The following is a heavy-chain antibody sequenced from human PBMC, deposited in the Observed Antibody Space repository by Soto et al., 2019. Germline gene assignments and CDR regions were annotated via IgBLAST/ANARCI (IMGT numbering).Heavy chain of an antibody. CDR3: ARRTQLAPPDY. D-gene: IGHD6-13*01. CDR2: IIPKSGMA. J-gene: IGHJ4*02. CDR1: GYTFTTYD. Sequence: GASVKVSCKASGYTFTTYDFNCVRQAPGQGLEWMGRIIPKSGMADYAQKFQGRVTITTDKSISTAYMELSSLRSEDTAVYYCARRTQLAPPDYWGQGTLVTVSS. V-gene: IGHV1-8*01.